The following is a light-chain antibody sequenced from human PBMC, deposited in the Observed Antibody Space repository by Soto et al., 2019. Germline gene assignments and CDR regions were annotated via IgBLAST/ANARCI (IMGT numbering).Light chain of an antibody. V-gene: IGKV3-15*01. J-gene: IGKJ5*01. CDR2: GAS. CDR3: QQHDILPIT. CDR1: QSVSSN. Sequence: EIVMTQSPATLSVSLGERATLSCGASQSVSSNLAWYQQKPGQAPRLLIYGASTRATGIPARFSGSGSGTEFTLTISSLQSEDFALYYCQQHDILPITFGQGTRLEIK.